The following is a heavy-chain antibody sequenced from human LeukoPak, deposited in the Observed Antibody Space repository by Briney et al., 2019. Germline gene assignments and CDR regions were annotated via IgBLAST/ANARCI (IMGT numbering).Heavy chain of an antibody. CDR3: ATNAQSWFDP. CDR1: GGSISSSSYY. J-gene: IGHJ5*02. CDR2: IYYSGST. V-gene: IGHV4-39*01. Sequence: PSETLSLTCTVSGGSISSSSYYWGWIRQPPGKGLEWIGRIYYSGSTYYNPSLKSRVTISADTSKNQFSLKLSSVTAADTAVYYCATNAQSWFDPWGQGTLVTVSS. D-gene: IGHD1-1*01.